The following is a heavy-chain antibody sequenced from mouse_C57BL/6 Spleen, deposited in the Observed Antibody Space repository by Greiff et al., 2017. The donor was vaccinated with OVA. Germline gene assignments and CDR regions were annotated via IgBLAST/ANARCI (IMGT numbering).Heavy chain of an antibody. Sequence: VQLQQSGPELVKPGASVKISCKASGYAFSSSWMHWVKQRPGKGLEWIGRIYPGDGDTNYNGKFKGKATLTADKSSSTAYMQLSSLTSEDSAVYFCAREGAYDYDVRAMDYWGQGTSVTVSS. D-gene: IGHD2-4*01. CDR2: IYPGDGDT. V-gene: IGHV1-82*01. J-gene: IGHJ4*01. CDR1: GYAFSSSW. CDR3: AREGAYDYDVRAMDY.